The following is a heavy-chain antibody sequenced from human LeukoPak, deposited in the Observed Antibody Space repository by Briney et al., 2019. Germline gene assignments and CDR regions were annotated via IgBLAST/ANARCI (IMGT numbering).Heavy chain of an antibody. CDR3: ARREGDTSMVRSFDY. Sequence: SETLSLTCTVSGGSISSHYWSWIRQPPGKGLEWIGEINHSGSTNYNPSLKSRVTISVDTSKNQFSLNLSSETAADTAVYYCARREGDTSMVRSFDYWGQGTLVTVSS. J-gene: IGHJ4*02. D-gene: IGHD5-18*01. V-gene: IGHV4-34*01. CDR1: GGSISSHY. CDR2: INHSGST.